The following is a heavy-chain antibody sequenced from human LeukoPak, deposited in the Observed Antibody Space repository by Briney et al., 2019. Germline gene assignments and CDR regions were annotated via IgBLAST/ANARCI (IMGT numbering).Heavy chain of an antibody. CDR2: IYHTGGA. D-gene: IGHD1-14*01. CDR3: AYNRDFALDN. CDR1: GVPIASHSW. Sequence: SGTLSLTCAVSGVPIASHSWWSCDRQPPGKGLEWIGEIYHTGGANYKPSLKSRVTMSVDTSNNHFTLKLTSVTAADTAVYFCAYNRDFALDNWGQGTLVTVSS. V-gene: IGHV4-4*02. J-gene: IGHJ4*02.